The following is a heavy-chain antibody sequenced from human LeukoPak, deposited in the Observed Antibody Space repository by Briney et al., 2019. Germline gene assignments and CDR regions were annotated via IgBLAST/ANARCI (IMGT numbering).Heavy chain of an antibody. Sequence: GGSLRLSCAASGFTVSSNYMGWVRQAPGKGLEWVSVIYSGGSTYYADSVKGRFTISRDNSKNTLYLQMNSLRAEDTAVYYCARGLAFGVVTYWGQGTLVTVSS. V-gene: IGHV3-53*01. J-gene: IGHJ4*02. CDR1: GFTVSSNY. D-gene: IGHD3-3*01. CDR2: IYSGGST. CDR3: ARGLAFGVVTY.